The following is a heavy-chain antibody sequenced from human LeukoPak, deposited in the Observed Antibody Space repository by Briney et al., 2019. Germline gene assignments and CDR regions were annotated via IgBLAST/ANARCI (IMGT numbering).Heavy chain of an antibody. J-gene: IGHJ3*02. D-gene: IGHD1-1*01. V-gene: IGHV1-2*02. Sequence: ASVKVSCKASGGTFSSYAISWVRQAPGQGLEWMGWINPNSGGTNYAQKFQGRVTMTRDTSISTAYMELSRLRSDDTAVYYCATLGNDGYAFDIWGQGTMVTVSS. CDR1: GGTFSSYA. CDR3: ATLGNDGYAFDI. CDR2: INPNSGGT.